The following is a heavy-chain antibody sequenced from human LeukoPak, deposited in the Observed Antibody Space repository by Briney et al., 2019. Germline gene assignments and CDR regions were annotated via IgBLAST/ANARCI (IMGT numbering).Heavy chain of an antibody. Sequence: NPSETLSLTCAVYGGSFSGYDWRWIRQPPRKGQEWIGEINHSGSTNYNPSLEGRVTVSVDKSKNQFSLDLSSVTAADTAVYYCARRTGDIGTYYFDYWGQGTLVTVSS. V-gene: IGHV4-34*01. CDR1: GGSFSGYD. CDR3: ARRTGDIGTYYFDY. CDR2: INHSGST. J-gene: IGHJ4*02. D-gene: IGHD7-27*01.